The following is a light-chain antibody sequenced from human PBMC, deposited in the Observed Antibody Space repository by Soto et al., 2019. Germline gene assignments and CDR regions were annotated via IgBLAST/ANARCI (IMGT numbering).Light chain of an antibody. V-gene: IGLV1-40*01. J-gene: IGLJ3*02. CDR2: GNT. CDR1: SSNIGAGYG. CDR3: ESYDSTLSGSR. Sequence: QPPSVSGAPGQRVTISCTGSSSNIGAGYGVNWYQQLPGTAPKLLIYGNTNRPSGVPDRISGSKSGTSASLAITGLQAEDEADYYCESYDSTLSGSRFGGGTKLTVL.